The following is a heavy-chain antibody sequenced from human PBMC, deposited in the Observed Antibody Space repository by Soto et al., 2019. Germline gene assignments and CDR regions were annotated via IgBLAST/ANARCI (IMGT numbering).Heavy chain of an antibody. Sequence: QVQLQESGPGLVKPSQTLSLTCTVTGGSINSGSYYWSWIHQHPGKGLEWIGNINYSGSTYYNPSLKSRVIMSVDASQNQFFLKLTSVTAADTAVYYCARDRLMGQYFGSWGQGTLVTVSS. CDR3: ARDRLMGQYFGS. CDR2: INYSGST. V-gene: IGHV4-31*03. D-gene: IGHD3-10*01. CDR1: GGSINSGSYY. J-gene: IGHJ4*02.